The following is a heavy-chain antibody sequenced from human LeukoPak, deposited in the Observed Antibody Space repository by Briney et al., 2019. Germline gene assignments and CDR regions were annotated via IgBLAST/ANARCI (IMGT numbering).Heavy chain of an antibody. CDR1: GGSISSGSYY. CDR3: ARVIPPLEISSGVLRYNSYYYYYYMDV. J-gene: IGHJ6*03. Sequence: SETLSLTCTVSGGSISSGSYYWSWIRQPPGKGLEWIGYIYYSGSTNYNPSLKSRVTISVDTSKNQFSLKLSSVTAADTAVYYCARVIPPLEISSGVLRYNSYYYYYYMDVWGKGTTVTVSS. D-gene: IGHD3-3*01. CDR2: IYYSGST. V-gene: IGHV4-61*01.